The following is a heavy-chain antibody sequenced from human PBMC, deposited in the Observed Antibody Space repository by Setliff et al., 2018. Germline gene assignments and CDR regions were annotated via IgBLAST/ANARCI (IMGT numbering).Heavy chain of an antibody. D-gene: IGHD2-8*01. V-gene: IGHV4-61*02. CDR1: GASLRSGSNY. CDR3: AKEHVVISFVTNTHHHYGMDV. CDR2: IYTDGTT. J-gene: IGHJ6*02. Sequence: SETLSLTCTVSGASLRSGSNYWGWFRQPAGKGPEWIGRIYTDGTTNYNPSLKSRVSISADTSMNHFSLRMTSVSAADAAVYYCAKEHVVISFVTNTHHHYGMDVWGQGATVTVSS.